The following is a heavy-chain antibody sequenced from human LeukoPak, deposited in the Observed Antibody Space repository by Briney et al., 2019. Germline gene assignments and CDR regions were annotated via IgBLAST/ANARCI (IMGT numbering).Heavy chain of an antibody. CDR3: AGTKRDYDSSGYYKNAFDI. CDR1: GGSIISYY. Sequence: PSETLSLTCTVSGGSIISYYWSWIRQPPGKGLEWIGYIYYSGSTNYNPSLKSRVTISVDTSKNQFSLKLSSVTAADTAVYYCAGTKRDYDSSGYYKNAFDIWGQGTMVTVSS. V-gene: IGHV4-59*12. CDR2: IYYSGST. J-gene: IGHJ3*02. D-gene: IGHD3-22*01.